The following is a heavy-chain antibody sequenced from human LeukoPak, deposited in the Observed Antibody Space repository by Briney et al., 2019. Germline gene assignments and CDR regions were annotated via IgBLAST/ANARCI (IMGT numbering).Heavy chain of an antibody. Sequence: ASVKVSCKASGYTFTSYYMHWVRQAPGQGLEWMGIINPSGGSTSYAQKFQGRVTMTRDTSTSTVYMELRSLRSDDTAVYYCAREPAGSIVVVPAAINFDYWGQGTLVTVSS. CDR2: INPSGGST. J-gene: IGHJ4*02. CDR3: AREPAGSIVVVPAAINFDY. D-gene: IGHD2-2*01. V-gene: IGHV1-46*01. CDR1: GYTFTSYY.